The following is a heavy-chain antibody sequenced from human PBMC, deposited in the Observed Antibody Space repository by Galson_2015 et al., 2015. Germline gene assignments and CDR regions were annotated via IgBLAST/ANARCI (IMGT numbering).Heavy chain of an antibody. CDR2: IYYSGST. Sequence: ETLSLTCSVSGGSINSGSYYWGWIRQPPGKGLEWIGSIYYSGSTYYKPSLKSRVTISIDTSKNQFSLKLSSVTAADTAVYYCARLTLGGAYDIWGQGTMVTISS. D-gene: IGHD3-16*01. CDR1: GGSINSGSYY. CDR3: ARLTLGGAYDI. V-gene: IGHV4-39*01. J-gene: IGHJ3*02.